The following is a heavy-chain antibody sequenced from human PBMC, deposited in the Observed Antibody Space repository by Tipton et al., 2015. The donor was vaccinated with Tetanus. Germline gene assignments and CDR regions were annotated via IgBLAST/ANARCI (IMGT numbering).Heavy chain of an antibody. J-gene: IGHJ4*02. CDR2: VNPDSGGT. V-gene: IGHV1-2*06. Sequence: QLVQSGPEVKKPGASVKVSCKASGYTFTGYYMHWVRQAPGQGLEWMGRVNPDSGGTNYAQNFQGRVTMTRDTSISTAYMELSRLRSDDTAVYYCAKDGGSHNFDYWGQGTLVTVSS. CDR3: AKDGGSHNFDY. D-gene: IGHD3-16*01. CDR1: GYTFTGYY.